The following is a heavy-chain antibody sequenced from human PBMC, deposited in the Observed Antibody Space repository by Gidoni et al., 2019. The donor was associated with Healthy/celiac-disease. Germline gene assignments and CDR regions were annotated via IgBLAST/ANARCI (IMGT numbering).Heavy chain of an antibody. CDR1: GFTFSSYA. CDR2: ISGSGGST. CDR3: AKSDGRYYDILTGYYDY. V-gene: IGHV3-23*01. J-gene: IGHJ4*02. Sequence: EVQLLESGGGLVQPGGSLSLSCAASGFTFSSYAMSWVRQAPGKGLEWVSAISGSGGSTYYADSVNGRFTISRDNSKNTLYLQMNSLRAEDTAVYYCAKSDGRYYDILTGYYDYWGQGTLVTVSS. D-gene: IGHD3-9*01.